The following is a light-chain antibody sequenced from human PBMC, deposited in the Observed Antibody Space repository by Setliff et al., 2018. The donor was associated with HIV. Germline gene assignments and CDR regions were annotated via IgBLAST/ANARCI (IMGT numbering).Light chain of an antibody. J-gene: IGLJ1*01. CDR1: SSDIGGYNY. CDR2: DVK. CDR3: SSRIVSSALHV. Sequence: QSALAQPASVSGSPGQSITISCTGTSSDIGGYNYVSWYQQHPGKAPKLVIDDVKDRPSGVSNRFSGSKSGNTASLTISGLQAEDEADYYCSSRIVSSALHVFGTGTKV. V-gene: IGLV2-14*03.